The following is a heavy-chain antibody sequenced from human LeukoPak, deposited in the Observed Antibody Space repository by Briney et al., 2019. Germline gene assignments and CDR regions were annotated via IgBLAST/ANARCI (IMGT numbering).Heavy chain of an antibody. CDR3: ARENIAAANDY. Sequence: ASVKVSCKASGHTFTSYYMDWVRQAPGQGLEWMGIINPSGGSTSYAQKFQGRVTMTRDMSTSTVYMELSSLRSEDTAVYYCARENIAAANDYWGQGTLVTVSS. J-gene: IGHJ4*02. V-gene: IGHV1-46*01. CDR2: INPSGGST. CDR1: GHTFTSYY. D-gene: IGHD6-13*01.